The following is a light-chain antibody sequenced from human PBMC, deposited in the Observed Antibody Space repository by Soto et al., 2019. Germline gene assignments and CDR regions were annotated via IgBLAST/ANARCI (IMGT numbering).Light chain of an antibody. CDR1: QSISSW. J-gene: IGKJ2*01. V-gene: IGKV1-5*03. CDR2: KAS. Sequence: DIQMTQSPSTLSASVGDRVTITCRASQSISSWLAWYQQKPGKAPKLLIYKASSLESGVPSRFSGSGSGTGFTLNISTLQPDDFATYYVPQYNCYPDTFGQGTQLVIK. CDR3: PQYNCYPDT.